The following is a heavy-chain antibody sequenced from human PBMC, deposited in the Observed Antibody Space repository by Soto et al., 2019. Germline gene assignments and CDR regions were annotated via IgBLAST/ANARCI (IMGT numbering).Heavy chain of an antibody. Sequence: VQLLESGGGLVQPGGSLRLSCAASGFTFSSYAMSWVRQAPGKGLEWVSAISGSGGSTYYADSVKGRFTISRDNSKNTLYLQMNSLRAEDTAVYYCAKAGSITIFGVVIIPLAPWGQGTLVTVSS. J-gene: IGHJ5*02. CDR3: AKAGSITIFGVVIIPLAP. CDR1: GFTFSSYA. D-gene: IGHD3-3*01. V-gene: IGHV3-23*01. CDR2: ISGSGGST.